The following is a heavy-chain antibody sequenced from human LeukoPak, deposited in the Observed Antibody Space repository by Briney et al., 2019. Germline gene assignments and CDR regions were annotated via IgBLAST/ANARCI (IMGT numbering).Heavy chain of an antibody. V-gene: IGHV4-39*01. Sequence: SETLSLTCTVSGGSLSSSSYLWGWIRQPPGKGLEWIGTIYYSGTTYYNPSLKSRVTISVDTSKKQFSLELRSVTAADTAVYYCARHRTPSGYRMTSPYYYFDYWGQGTLVTVSS. J-gene: IGHJ4*02. CDR1: GGSLSSSSYL. D-gene: IGHD3-3*01. CDR3: ARHRTPSGYRMTSPYYYFDY. CDR2: IYYSGTT.